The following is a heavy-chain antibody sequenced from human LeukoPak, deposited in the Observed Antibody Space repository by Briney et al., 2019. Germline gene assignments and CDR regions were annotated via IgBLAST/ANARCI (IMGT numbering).Heavy chain of an antibody. CDR2: INWNGGST. V-gene: IGHV3-20*01. CDR3: ARDMGIAAAGDTFDI. D-gene: IGHD6-13*01. CDR1: GFTFDDYG. J-gene: IGHJ3*02. Sequence: GGSLTLSCAASGFTFDDYGMSWVRQAPGKGLEWVSGINWNGGSTGYADSVKGRFTISRDNAKNSLYLQMNSLRAEDTALYHCARDMGIAAAGDTFDIWGQGTMVTVSS.